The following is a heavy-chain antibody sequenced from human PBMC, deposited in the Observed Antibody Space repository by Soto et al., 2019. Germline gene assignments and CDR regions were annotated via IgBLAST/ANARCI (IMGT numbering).Heavy chain of an antibody. CDR1: GVTFSSNF. CDR3: AKEFRGALDY. CDR2: IFSGGNA. Sequence: GVLRLSCSVSGVTFSSNFMSWVRQAPGKGLEWVSAIFSGGNAEYADSVKGRFIMSRDISKNTLYLQKNSLRAEHTAGYFCAKEFRGALDYWRQGTLVTVSS. D-gene: IGHD3-10*01. V-gene: IGHV3-53*01. J-gene: IGHJ4*02.